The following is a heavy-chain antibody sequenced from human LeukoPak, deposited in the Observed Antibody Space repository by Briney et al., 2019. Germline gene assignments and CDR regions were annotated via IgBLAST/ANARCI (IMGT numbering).Heavy chain of an antibody. J-gene: IGHJ4*02. CDR3: AKEIWPTVTIPGRTYFDY. D-gene: IGHD4-17*01. CDR1: AFTFRTYG. Sequence: GGSLRLSCAASAFTFRTYGMHWVRQAPGKGLEWVAFIRYDGSNKYYADSVKGRFTISRDNSENTLSLQMNSLRAEDTALYYCAKEIWPTVTIPGRTYFDYWGQGALVTVSS. CDR2: IRYDGSNK. V-gene: IGHV3-30*02.